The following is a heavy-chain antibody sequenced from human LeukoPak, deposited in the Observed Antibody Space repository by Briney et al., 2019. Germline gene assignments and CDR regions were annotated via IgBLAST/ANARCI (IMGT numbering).Heavy chain of an antibody. D-gene: IGHD6-19*01. CDR3: AKQAGYSSGRVLDV. CDR2: ISWNSGSI. V-gene: IGHV3-9*01. J-gene: IGHJ6*02. CDR1: GFTFDDYA. Sequence: GRSLRLSRAASGFTFDDYAMHWVRQAPGKGLEWVSGISWNSGSIGYADSVKGRFTISRDNAKNSLYLQMNSLRAEDTALYYCAKQAGYSSGRVLDVWGQGTTVTVSS.